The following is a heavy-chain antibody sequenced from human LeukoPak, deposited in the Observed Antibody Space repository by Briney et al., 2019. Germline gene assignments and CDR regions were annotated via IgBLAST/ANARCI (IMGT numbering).Heavy chain of an antibody. J-gene: IGHJ6*03. D-gene: IGHD3-10*01. CDR1: GFTFSSYS. Sequence: GGSLRLSCAASGFTFSSYSMNWVRQAPGKGLEWVSYISSSSSTIYYADSVKGRFTISRDNAKNSLYLQMNSLRAEDTAVYYCARVAGADYYYYMDVWGKGTTVTVSS. V-gene: IGHV3-48*01. CDR2: ISSSSSTI. CDR3: ARVAGADYYYYMDV.